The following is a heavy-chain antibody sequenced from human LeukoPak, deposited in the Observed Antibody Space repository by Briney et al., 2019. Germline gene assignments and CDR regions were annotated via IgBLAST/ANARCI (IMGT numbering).Heavy chain of an antibody. CDR3: ARTGDIVVVPAANANWFDP. CDR1: GGSISSYY. D-gene: IGHD2-2*01. J-gene: IGHJ5*02. CDR2: IHYSGST. Sequence: SETLSLTCTVSGGSISSYYWSWIRQPPGKGLEWIGYIHYSGSTNYNPSLKSRVTISVDTSKNQFSLKLSSVTAADTAVYYCARTGDIVVVPAANANWFDPWGQGTLVTVSS. V-gene: IGHV4-59*12.